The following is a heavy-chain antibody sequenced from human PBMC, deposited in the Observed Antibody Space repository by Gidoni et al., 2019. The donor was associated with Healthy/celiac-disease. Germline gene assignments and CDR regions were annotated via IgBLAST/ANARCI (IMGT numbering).Heavy chain of an antibody. CDR3: ASMITFGGVIVNYGMDV. CDR2: IIPSFGTA. Sequence: QVQLVQSGAEVKKPGSSVKVSCKASGGTFSSYAISWVRQAPGQGLEWMGGIIPSFGTANYAQKFQGRVTITADESTSTAYMELSSLRSEDTAVYYCASMITFGGVIVNYGMDVWAKGPRSPSP. D-gene: IGHD3-16*02. CDR1: GGTFSSYA. J-gene: IGHJ6*02. V-gene: IGHV1-69*01.